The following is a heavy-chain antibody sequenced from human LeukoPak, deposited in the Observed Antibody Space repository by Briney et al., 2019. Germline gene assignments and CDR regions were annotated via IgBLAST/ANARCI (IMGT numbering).Heavy chain of an antibody. J-gene: IGHJ4*02. CDR3: AKDGGLWVSAHWGDS. V-gene: IGHV3-74*01. CDR2: INSDGSST. CDR1: GFTFSSYW. Sequence: GGSLRLSCAASGFTFSSYWMHWVRQAPGKGLVWVSRINSDGSSTSYADSVKGRFTVSRDNSKNTLFLQMNSLRAEDTAVYYCAKDGGLWVSAHWGDSWGRGTLVTVSS. D-gene: IGHD7-27*01.